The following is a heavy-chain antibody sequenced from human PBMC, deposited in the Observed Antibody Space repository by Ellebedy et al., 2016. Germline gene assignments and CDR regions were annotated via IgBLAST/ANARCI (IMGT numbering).Heavy chain of an antibody. V-gene: IGHV4-59*01. D-gene: IGHD3/OR15-3a*01. J-gene: IGHJ6*02. CDR1: GGSISSYY. CDR2: IYYSGGT. CDR3: ARDRAGLRDWGYYYGLDV. Sequence: SETLSLTCTVSGGSISSYYWSWIRQPPGKGLEWIGHIYYSGGTNHNPSLRSRVTISVDTSKNQFSLKLKSVNAADTAVYFCARDRAGLRDWGYYYGLDVWGQGTTVIVSS.